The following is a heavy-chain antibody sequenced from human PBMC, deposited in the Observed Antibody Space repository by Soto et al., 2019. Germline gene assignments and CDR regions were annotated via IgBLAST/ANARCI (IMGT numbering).Heavy chain of an antibody. J-gene: IGHJ5*02. V-gene: IGHV4-39*07. CDR2: INHSGST. Sequence: SETLSLTCTVSGGSISSGGYYWSWIRQPPGKGLEWIGEINHSGSTNYNPSLKSRVTISVDTSKNQFSLKLSSVTAADTAVYYCARATYYYDSSGYYYDNWFDPWGQGTLVTVSS. D-gene: IGHD3-22*01. CDR3: ARATYYYDSSGYYYDNWFDP. CDR1: GGSISSGGYY.